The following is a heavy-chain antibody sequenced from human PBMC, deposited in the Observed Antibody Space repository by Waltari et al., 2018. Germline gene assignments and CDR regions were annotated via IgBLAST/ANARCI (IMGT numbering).Heavy chain of an antibody. CDR2: IYVGGST. V-gene: IGHV3-53*01. CDR3: ARPVGNET. CDR1: GFSVSGFY. J-gene: IGHJ5*02. Sequence: EVQLVESGGGLVQPGGSLRLSCAASGFSVSGFYMTWVRQAPGKGLQWVSIIYVGGSTYYADSVKGRFTISRDNSKNTVFLQMNSLRVDDTAVYYCARPVGNETWGQGTLVTVSS. D-gene: IGHD1-26*01.